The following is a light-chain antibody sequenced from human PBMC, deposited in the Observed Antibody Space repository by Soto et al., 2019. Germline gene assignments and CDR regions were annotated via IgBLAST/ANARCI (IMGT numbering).Light chain of an antibody. CDR2: DDN. CDR1: SGLIALNY. CDR3: QSYDIRHHV. Sequence: NFMLTQPHSVSESPGKTVTISCTRSSGLIALNYVQWYQQRPGSAPTTVIYDDNQRPSGVPDRFSGSVDTFSNSASLTISGLRTEDEADYYCQSYDIRHHVFGGGTKLTVL. V-gene: IGLV6-57*04. J-gene: IGLJ2*01.